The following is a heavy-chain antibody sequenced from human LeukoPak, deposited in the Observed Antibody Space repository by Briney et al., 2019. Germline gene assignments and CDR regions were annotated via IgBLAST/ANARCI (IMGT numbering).Heavy chain of an antibody. D-gene: IGHD4-4*01. J-gene: IGHJ6*02. CDR2: IIPILGIA. V-gene: IGHV1-69*04. CDR3: ARAITTVTWDYYYYYGMDV. Sequence: SVKVSCKASGGTFSSYAISWVRQAPGQGLEWMGRIIPILGIANYAQKFQGRATITADKSTSTAYMELSSLRSEDTAVYYCARAITTVTWDYYYYYGMDVWGQGITVTVSS. CDR1: GGTFSSYA.